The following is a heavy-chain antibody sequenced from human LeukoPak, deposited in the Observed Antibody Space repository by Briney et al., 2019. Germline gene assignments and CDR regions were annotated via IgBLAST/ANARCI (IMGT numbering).Heavy chain of an antibody. V-gene: IGHV3-74*01. D-gene: IGHD3-10*01. Sequence: SGGSLRLSCAASGFTFSSYWMHWVRQAPGKGLVWVSRINSDGSSTSYADSVKGRFTISRDNAKNTLYLQMNSLRAEDTAVYYCARGEVLLWFGEPFDYWGQGTLVTVSS. CDR3: ARGEVLLWFGEPFDY. CDR1: GFTFSSYW. CDR2: INSDGSST. J-gene: IGHJ4*02.